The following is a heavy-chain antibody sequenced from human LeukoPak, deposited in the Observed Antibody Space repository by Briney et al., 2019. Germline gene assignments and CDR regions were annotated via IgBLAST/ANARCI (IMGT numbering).Heavy chain of an antibody. CDR1: RFTFSSYS. CDR2: ISSSSSYI. J-gene: IGHJ4*02. Sequence: AGGSLSLSCAASRFTFSSYSMNWVRQAPGRGLEWVSSISSSSSYIYYADSVEGRFTICRDNAEHSVYLQMNSLRAEDTAVYYFARDPGDSSGYYYVRETDYWGQGTLGTVSS. CDR3: ARDPGDSSGYYYVRETDY. D-gene: IGHD3-22*01. V-gene: IGHV3-21*01.